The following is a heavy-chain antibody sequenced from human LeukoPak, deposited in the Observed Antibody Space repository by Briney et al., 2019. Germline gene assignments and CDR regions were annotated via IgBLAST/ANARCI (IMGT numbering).Heavy chain of an antibody. CDR3: ARDQIVADAFDI. V-gene: IGHV3-66*01. Sequence: PGGTLRLSCAASGFTVSSNYMSWVRQAPGKGLEGVSVIYSGGSTYYADSVKGRFTISRDNSKNTLYLQMNSLRAEDTAVYYCARDQIVADAFDIWGQGTMVTVSS. D-gene: IGHD3-22*01. CDR1: GFTVSSNY. CDR2: IYSGGST. J-gene: IGHJ3*02.